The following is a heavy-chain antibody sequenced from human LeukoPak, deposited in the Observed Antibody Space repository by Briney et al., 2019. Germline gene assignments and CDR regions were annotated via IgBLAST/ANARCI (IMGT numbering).Heavy chain of an antibody. J-gene: IGHJ4*02. CDR3: TRRGGGYEFDY. CDR2: ISFDGNTK. D-gene: IGHD5-12*01. Sequence: GSLRLSCAASAFAFSTYAMHWVRQAPGKGLEWVAVISFDGNTKYYADSVKGRFTISRDNSKNTLYLQMNGLRTEDTAIYFCTRRGGGYEFDYWGQGTLVTVSS. CDR1: AFAFSTYA. V-gene: IGHV3-30-3*01.